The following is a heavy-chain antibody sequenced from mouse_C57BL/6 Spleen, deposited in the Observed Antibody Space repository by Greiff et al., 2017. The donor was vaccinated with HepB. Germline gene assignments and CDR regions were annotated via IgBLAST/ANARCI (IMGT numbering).Heavy chain of an antibody. V-gene: IGHV1-62-2*01. D-gene: IGHD1-1*01. CDR1: GYTFTEYT. Sequence: VMLVESGAELVKPGASVKLSCKASGYTFTEYTIHWVKQRSGQGLEWIGWFYPGSGSIKYNEKFKDKATLTADKSSSTVYMELSRLTSEDSAVYFCARHEDEVITTVVRYFDVWGTGTTVTVSS. CDR2: FYPGSGSI. CDR3: ARHEDEVITTVVRYFDV. J-gene: IGHJ1*03.